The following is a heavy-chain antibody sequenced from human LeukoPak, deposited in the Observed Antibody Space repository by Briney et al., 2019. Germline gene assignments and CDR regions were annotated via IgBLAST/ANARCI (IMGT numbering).Heavy chain of an antibody. V-gene: IGHV4-34*01. CDR2: INHSGST. CDR3: ARGECSSTSCPPNWFDP. D-gene: IGHD2-2*01. Sequence: SETLSLTCAVYGGSFSGYYWSWIRQPPGKGLEWIGEINHSGSTNYNPSLKSRVTISVDTSKNQFSPKLSSVTAADTAVYYCARGECSSTSCPPNWFDPWGQGTLVTVSS. J-gene: IGHJ5*02. CDR1: GGSFSGYY.